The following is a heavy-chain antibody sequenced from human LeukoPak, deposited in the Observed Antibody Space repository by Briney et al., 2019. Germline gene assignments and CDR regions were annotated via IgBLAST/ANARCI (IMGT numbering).Heavy chain of an antibody. CDR1: RSTFNKYW. CDR2: INIDGSSI. V-gene: IGHV3-74*01. Sequence: PGGSLRLSCTASRSTFNKYWLHWVRQAPGKGLVWVSRINIDGSSISYADSVKGRFTITRDNAKNSLYLQMNSLRAEDTALYYCAKGGLGELSFDAFDIWGQGTMVTVSS. CDR3: AKGGLGELSFDAFDI. D-gene: IGHD3-16*02. J-gene: IGHJ3*02.